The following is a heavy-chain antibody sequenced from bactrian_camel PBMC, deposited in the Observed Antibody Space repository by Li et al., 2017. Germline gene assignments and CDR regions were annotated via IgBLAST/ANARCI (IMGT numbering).Heavy chain of an antibody. CDR3: ASQVDISDVGDWYC. D-gene: IGHD7*01. CDR1: GYCDRRDC. Sequence: QVQLVESGGGSVQEGGSLMLSCVCSGYCDRRDCISWFRQAPGKEREGVASIWLGGWNSSTRYTDSVKGRFTISQDRTKNTVYLQMNSLKPEDTAVYYCASQVDISDVGDWYCWGEGTQVTVS. J-gene: IGHJ4*01. CDR2: IWLGGWNSST. V-gene: IGHV3S1*01.